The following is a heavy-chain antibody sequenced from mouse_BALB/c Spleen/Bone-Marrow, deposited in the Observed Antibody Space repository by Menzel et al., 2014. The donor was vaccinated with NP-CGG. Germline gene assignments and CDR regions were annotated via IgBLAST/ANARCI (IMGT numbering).Heavy chain of an antibody. D-gene: IGHD3-2*01. Sequence: VQLPQSGPELVKSGASVKMCCKASGYTFTSYVMHWVKQKPGQGLEWIGYINPYNDGTKYNEKFKGKATLTSDKSSSTAYMELSSLTSEDSAVYYCARTRQLGLPYYFDHWRKATPLPGSS. V-gene: IGHV1-14*01. CDR3: ARTRQLGLPYYFDH. CDR2: INPYNDGT. J-gene: IGHJ2*01. CDR1: GYTFTSYV.